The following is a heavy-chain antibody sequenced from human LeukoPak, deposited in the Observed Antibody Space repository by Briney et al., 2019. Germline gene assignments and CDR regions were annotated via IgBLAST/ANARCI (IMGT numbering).Heavy chain of an antibody. V-gene: IGHV4-4*02. J-gene: IGHJ4*02. Sequence: SGTLSLTCAVSGGSISSSTNWWSWVRQPPGKGLEWIGEIYHSGGTNYNPSLKSRITISVDKSQNQFSLKLTSVTAADTALYFCARAEINDYSRYWGQGIPVIVSS. D-gene: IGHD4-11*01. CDR2: IYHSGGT. CDR3: ARAEINDYSRY. CDR1: GGSISSSTNW.